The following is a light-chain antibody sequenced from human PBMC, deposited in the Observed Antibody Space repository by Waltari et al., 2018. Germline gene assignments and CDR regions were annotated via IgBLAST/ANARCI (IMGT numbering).Light chain of an antibody. J-gene: IGKJ1*01. Sequence: EIVLTQSPGTLSLSLGERATVSCRASQSVSRALAWYQPKPGQAPRLLIYGASTRATGIPDRFRGSGSGTDFSLTISRLEPDDFAVYYCQHYLRLPVTFGQGTTVEI. CDR2: GAS. CDR3: QHYLRLPVT. CDR1: QSVSRA. V-gene: IGKV3-20*01.